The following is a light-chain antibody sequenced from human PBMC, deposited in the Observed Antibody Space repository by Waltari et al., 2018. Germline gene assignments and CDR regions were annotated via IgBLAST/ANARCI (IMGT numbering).Light chain of an antibody. V-gene: IGKV3-15*01. CDR3: QQYNNWART. J-gene: IGKJ1*01. CDR2: GAS. CDR1: QSVSSN. Sequence: EIVMTQSPATLSVSPGERATLSCRASQSVSSNLAWYQQKPGQAPRLLNYGASTRATGIPARFSGSGAGTEVTLTISSLQAEDFAVYYCQQYNNWARTFGQGTKVEIK.